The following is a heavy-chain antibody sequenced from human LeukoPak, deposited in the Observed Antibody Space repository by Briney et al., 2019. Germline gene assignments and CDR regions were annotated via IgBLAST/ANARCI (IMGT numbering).Heavy chain of an antibody. D-gene: IGHD3-9*01. V-gene: IGHV1-18*01. CDR1: GYSFTDYD. CDR2: VSIYNDNT. CDR3: ARTGHYQFDS. J-gene: IGHJ4*02. Sequence: ASVKVSCKASGYSFTDYDFSWVRQAPGQGLAWLGWVSIYNDNTKYAREFQDRITMTTDISTSTAYMELKSLTSDDTAVYFCARTGHYQFDSWGQGTLVTVSS.